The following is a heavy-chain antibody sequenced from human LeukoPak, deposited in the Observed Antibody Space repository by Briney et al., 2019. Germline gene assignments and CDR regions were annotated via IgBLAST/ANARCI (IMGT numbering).Heavy chain of an antibody. Sequence: PGGSLRPSCAASGFTFSCYAMSWVRQAPGKGLEWVSGVSGSGGTTHYADSVKGRFTNSRDNSKNTLYLQMNSLRAEDTAVYYCAKGSSSGWYVYFDYWGQGTLVTVSS. V-gene: IGHV3-23*01. D-gene: IGHD6-19*01. CDR1: GFTFSCYA. CDR2: VSGSGGTT. J-gene: IGHJ4*02. CDR3: AKGSSSGWYVYFDY.